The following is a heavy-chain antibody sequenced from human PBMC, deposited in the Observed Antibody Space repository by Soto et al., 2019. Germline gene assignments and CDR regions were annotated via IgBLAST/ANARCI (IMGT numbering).Heavy chain of an antibody. J-gene: IGHJ4*02. CDR1: GLMFGSYW. D-gene: IGHD4-17*01. V-gene: IGHV3-7*03. CDR2: IKRDGSEK. CDR3: ARVRATDYEIDY. Sequence: VSLRLSCTASGLMFGSYWMTWVRHVPGKGLQWVANIKRDGSEKYYVDFVKGRFTISRDNADNSVFLDMNNLRVDDTATYYCARVRATDYEIDYWGQGALVTVSS.